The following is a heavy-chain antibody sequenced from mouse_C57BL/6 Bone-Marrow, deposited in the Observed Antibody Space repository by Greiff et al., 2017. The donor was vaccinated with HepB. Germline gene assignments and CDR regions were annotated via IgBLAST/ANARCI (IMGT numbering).Heavy chain of an antibody. Sequence: DVMLVESGGGLVQSGRSLRLSCATSGFTFSDFYMEWVRQAPGKGLEWIAASRNKANDYTTEYSASVKGRFIVSRDTSQSILYLQMNALRAEDTAIYYYARGYDYDAMDYWGQGTSVTVSS. J-gene: IGHJ4*01. CDR2: SRNKANDYTT. CDR3: ARGYDYDAMDY. V-gene: IGHV7-1*01. CDR1: GFTFSDFY.